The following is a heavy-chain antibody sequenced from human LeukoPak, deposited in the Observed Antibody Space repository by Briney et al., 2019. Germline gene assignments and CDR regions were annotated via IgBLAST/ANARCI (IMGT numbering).Heavy chain of an antibody. CDR2: ISTDGYTT. CDR1: GLAFSAYK. J-gene: IGHJ4*02. CDR3: VVGGSPGY. V-gene: IGHV3-74*01. D-gene: IGHD2-15*01. Sequence: GGSLRLSCAASGLAFSAYKMHWVRQAPRKGLVWVSRISTDGYTTAYADFVQGRFTASRDNTKNTWSLEMNSLRAEDTAVCYCVVGGSPGYWGQGTLVTVSS.